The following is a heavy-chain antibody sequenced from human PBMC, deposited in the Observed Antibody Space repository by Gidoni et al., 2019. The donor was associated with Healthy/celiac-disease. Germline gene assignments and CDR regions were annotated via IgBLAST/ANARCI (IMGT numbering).Heavy chain of an antibody. CDR3: ARPSTVTCLDY. V-gene: IGHV3-11*01. J-gene: IGHJ4*02. Sequence: GCTFSGYYMSWIRQAPGKGLEWVSYISSSGSTIYYADSWKGRFTISRDNANNSLYLQMNSLSAEDTAVYYCARPSTVTCLDYWGQGTLVTVSS. D-gene: IGHD4-17*01. CDR1: GCTFSGYY. CDR2: ISSSGSTI.